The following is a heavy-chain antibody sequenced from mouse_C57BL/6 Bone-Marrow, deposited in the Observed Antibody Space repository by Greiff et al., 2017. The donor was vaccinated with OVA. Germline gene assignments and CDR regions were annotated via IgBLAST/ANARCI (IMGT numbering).Heavy chain of an antibody. V-gene: IGHV1-50*01. D-gene: IGHD2-5*01. J-gene: IGHJ3*01. Sequence: QVQLQQSGAELVKPGASVKLSCKASGYTFTSYWMQWVKQRPGQGLEWIGEIDPSDSYTNYNQKFKGKATLTVDTSSSTAYMQLSSLTSEDSAVYYCARGLYSNYFAWFAYWGQGTLVTVSA. CDR1: GYTFTSYW. CDR3: ARGLYSNYFAWFAY. CDR2: IDPSDSYT.